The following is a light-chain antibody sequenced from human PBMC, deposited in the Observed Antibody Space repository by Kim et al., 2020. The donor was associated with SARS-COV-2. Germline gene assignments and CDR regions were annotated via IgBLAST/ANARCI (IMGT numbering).Light chain of an antibody. V-gene: IGLV1-40*01. CDR3: QSYDTDLHVI. CDR1: SSNIGAGYD. J-gene: IGLJ2*01. CDR2: GNG. Sequence: GQRVSISCTGSSSNIGAGYDVHWYQQLPITAPKLLIFGNGSRPSGVPDRFSVSKSGTSASLAITGLLGEDEAEYYCQSYDTDLHVIFGGGTKLTVL.